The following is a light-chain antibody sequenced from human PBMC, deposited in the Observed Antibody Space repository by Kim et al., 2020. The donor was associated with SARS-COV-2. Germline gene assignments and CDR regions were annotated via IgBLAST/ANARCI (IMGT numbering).Light chain of an antibody. CDR2: GAS. J-gene: IGKJ5*01. CDR3: QQFNSYPMT. Sequence: DIQLTQSPSSLSAYVGDTVTITCRASQGIHSWLAWYQQKPGRAPQLLIYGASTLEGGVPSRFSGSGSGTEFTLTISSLQPEDIATYYCQQFNSYPMTFGQGTRLEIK. CDR1: QGIHSW. V-gene: IGKV1-9*01.